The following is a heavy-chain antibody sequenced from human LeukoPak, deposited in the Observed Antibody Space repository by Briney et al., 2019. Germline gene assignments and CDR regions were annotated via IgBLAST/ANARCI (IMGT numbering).Heavy chain of an antibody. J-gene: IGHJ4*02. D-gene: IGHD6-19*01. CDR3: ARKWALYSSRSPLDY. Sequence: SETLSLTCTVSGGSISSSSYYWGWIRQPPGKGLEWIGSIYYSGSTYYNPSLKSRVTISVDTSKNQFSLKLSSVTAADTAVYYCARKWALYSSRSPLDYWGQGTLVTVSS. V-gene: IGHV4-39*07. CDR2: IYYSGST. CDR1: GGSISSSSYY.